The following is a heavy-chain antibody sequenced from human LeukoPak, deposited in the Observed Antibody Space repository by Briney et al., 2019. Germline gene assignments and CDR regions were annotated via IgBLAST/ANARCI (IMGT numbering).Heavy chain of an antibody. D-gene: IGHD2-21*02. J-gene: IGHJ4*02. CDR3: ARDLRVTSYGLDY. Sequence: PGGSLRLSCAASGFTFSSYSMNWVRQAPGKGLEWVSSISSSSSYIYYADSVKGRFTISRDNAKNSLYLQMNSLRAEDTAVYYCARDLRVTSYGLDYWGQGTLVTVSS. CDR1: GFTFSSYS. V-gene: IGHV3-21*01. CDR2: ISSSSSYI.